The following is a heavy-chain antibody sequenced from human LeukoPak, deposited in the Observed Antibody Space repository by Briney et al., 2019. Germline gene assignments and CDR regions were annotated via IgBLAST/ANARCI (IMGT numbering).Heavy chain of an antibody. Sequence: ASVTVSCTSSGYTFTGYYMHWVRQAPGQGLEWMGWINPNSGGTNYAQKFQGRVTMTRDTAISTAYLELSRLRSDDTAVYYCARRYRMAVAPAFDSWGQRTMVTVSS. D-gene: IGHD6-19*01. J-gene: IGHJ3*02. CDR2: INPNSGGT. V-gene: IGHV1-2*02. CDR3: ARRYRMAVAPAFDS. CDR1: GYTFTGYY.